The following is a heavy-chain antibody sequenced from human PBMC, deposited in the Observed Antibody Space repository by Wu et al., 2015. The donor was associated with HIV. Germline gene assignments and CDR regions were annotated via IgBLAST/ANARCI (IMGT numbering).Heavy chain of an antibody. V-gene: IGHV1-18*01. CDR3: ATWKVVADSLRLDY. J-gene: IGHJ4*02. CDR2: ISPYNGNT. D-gene: IGHD2-15*01. CDR1: GSTFTTYT. Sequence: QVQLVQSGPEVKEPGASVRVSCKASGSTFTTYTITWVRQAPGQGLEWMGWISPYNGNTNYAQKFHDRVSMTTDTSTTTAYMELRSLKSDDTAVYYCATWKVVADSLRLDYWGQGTLVTVYS.